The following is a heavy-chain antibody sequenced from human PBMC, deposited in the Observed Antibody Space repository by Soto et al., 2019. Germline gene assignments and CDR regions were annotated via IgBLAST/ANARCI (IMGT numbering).Heavy chain of an antibody. D-gene: IGHD6-13*01. CDR3: ARQEYSTTWYLEY. CDR2: ISGSGGAT. CDR1: RFTFSAYA. J-gene: IGHJ4*02. V-gene: IGHV3-23*01. Sequence: PGGSLRLSCAASRFTFSAYAMSWVRQAPGKVLEWVSVISGSGGATYYADSVKGRFTISRDNSKNTLYLQMNSLRAEDTAVYYCARQEYSTTWYLEYWGQGTLVTVSS.